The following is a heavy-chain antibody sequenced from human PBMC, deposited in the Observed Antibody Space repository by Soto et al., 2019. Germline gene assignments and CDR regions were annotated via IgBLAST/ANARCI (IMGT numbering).Heavy chain of an antibody. V-gene: IGHV3-23*01. J-gene: IGHJ4*02. Sequence: EVQLLESGGGLVQPGGSLRLSCAASGFTFSSFGMSWVRQAPEKGLEWVSAITGSDGRTYYTDSVKGRFTISRDNSKNTLYLQRNSLRAEDSAVNYCSNWTSNSDSWGQGTLVTVSS. D-gene: IGHD3-3*01. CDR1: GFTFSSFG. CDR3: SNWTSNSDS. CDR2: ITGSDGRT.